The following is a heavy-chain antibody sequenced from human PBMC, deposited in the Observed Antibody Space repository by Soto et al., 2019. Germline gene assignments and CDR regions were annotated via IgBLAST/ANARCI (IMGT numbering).Heavy chain of an antibody. CDR3: GRGGFLAPHMDV. CDR1: GYSFPSYD. J-gene: IGHJ6*03. V-gene: IGHV1-8*01. Sequence: QVQLVQSGAEVKKPGASVKVSCKTSGYSFPSYDMNWVRQVPGQGPEWMGWMNTNSADTGYAQKFTRRTTMSRDMSTRTMYMELSGLTSEDTAVYYCGRGGFLAPHMDVWGRGTMVNVSS. CDR2: MNTNSADT.